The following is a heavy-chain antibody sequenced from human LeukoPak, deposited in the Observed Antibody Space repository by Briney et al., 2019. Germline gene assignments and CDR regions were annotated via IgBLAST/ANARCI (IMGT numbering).Heavy chain of an antibody. V-gene: IGHV3-11*06. Sequence: GGSLRLSCAASGFTFSDYYMSWIRQAPGKGLEWVSYISSSNTYTNYAASVKSRFTISRDNAKNSLYLQMNSLRAEDTAVYYCARGMNSGYSYGCLDYWGQGTLVTVSS. D-gene: IGHD5-18*01. J-gene: IGHJ4*02. CDR2: ISSSNTYT. CDR1: GFTFSDYY. CDR3: ARGMNSGYSYGCLDY.